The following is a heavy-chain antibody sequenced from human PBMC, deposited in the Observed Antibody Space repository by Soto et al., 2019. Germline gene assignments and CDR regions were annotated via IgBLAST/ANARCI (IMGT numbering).Heavy chain of an antibody. CDR1: GGSIRSDSYY. Sequence: SVTLPLTCTDSGGSIRSDSYYWGWIRQSPEKGLEWIASISYSGSTYYNPTLKSRLIISGDTSKSQFSLKLSSVTAADTAVYYCARFIWRPTSTADVAYWGQGTLVTGFS. CDR3: ARFIWRPTSTADVAY. CDR2: ISYSGST. J-gene: IGHJ4*02. D-gene: IGHD3-3*01. V-gene: IGHV4-39*01.